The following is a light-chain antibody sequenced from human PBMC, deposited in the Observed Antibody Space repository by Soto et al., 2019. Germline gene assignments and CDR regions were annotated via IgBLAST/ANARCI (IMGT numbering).Light chain of an antibody. CDR1: QSVSNN. Sequence: EIVMTHSPATLSVSPGERATLSCRASQSVSNNLAWYQQKPGQAPRLLIYGASTRATAIPARFSGSGSGTEFTFTISSLQSEDFVVYFCQQYDNWPYTFGQGTKLEIK. CDR3: QQYDNWPYT. CDR2: GAS. V-gene: IGKV3-15*01. J-gene: IGKJ2*01.